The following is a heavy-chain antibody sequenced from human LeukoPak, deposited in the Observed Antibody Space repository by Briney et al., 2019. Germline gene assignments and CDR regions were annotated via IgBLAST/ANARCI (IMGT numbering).Heavy chain of an antibody. D-gene: IGHD1-26*01. CDR2: ISWDGGST. CDR3: AKGVGELGISFDY. V-gene: IGHV3-43*01. Sequence: GGSLRLSCAASGFTFDDYTMHWVRQAPGKGLEWVSLISWDGGSTYYADSVKGRFTISRDNSKNSLYLQMNSLRTEDTALYYCAKGVGELGISFDYWGQGTLVTVSS. J-gene: IGHJ4*02. CDR1: GFTFDDYT.